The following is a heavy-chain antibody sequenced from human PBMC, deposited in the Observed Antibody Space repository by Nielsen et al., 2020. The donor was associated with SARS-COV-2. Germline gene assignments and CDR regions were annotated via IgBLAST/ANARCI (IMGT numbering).Heavy chain of an antibody. CDR2: IDPRDSYT. CDR3: ARHHDSGWPDY. D-gene: IGHD5-12*01. J-gene: IGHJ4*02. CDR1: GYSFTSYW. V-gene: IGHV5-10-1*01. Sequence: KVSCKGSGYSFTSYWISWVRQMPGKGLEWMGRIDPRDSYTNYSPSFQGHVTISADKTISTAYLQWSSLKASDTAMYYCARHHDSGWPDYWGQGTLVTVSS.